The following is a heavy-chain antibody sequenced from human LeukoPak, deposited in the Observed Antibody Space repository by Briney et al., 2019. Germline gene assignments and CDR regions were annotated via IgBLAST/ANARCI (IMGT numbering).Heavy chain of an antibody. CDR2: SSSSGSTI. V-gene: IGHV3-11*01. Sequence: GGSLRLSCAASGFTLSDYYMSWIRQAPGKGLEWVSYSSSSGSTIYYADSVKGRFAISRDNAKNSLYLQMDSLRAEDTAVYYCARRRDFIDYWGQGTLVTVSS. CDR3: ARRRDFIDY. CDR1: GFTLSDYY. D-gene: IGHD3/OR15-3a*01. J-gene: IGHJ4*02.